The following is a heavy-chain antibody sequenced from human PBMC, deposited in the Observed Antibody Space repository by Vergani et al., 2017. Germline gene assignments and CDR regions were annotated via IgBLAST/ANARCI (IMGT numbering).Heavy chain of an antibody. Sequence: EVQLLESGGGLVQPGESLRLSCTVSGFTFTSYGISWVRQAPGKGLEWVSGINWNGGSTGYADSVKGRFTISRDNAKNSLYLQMNSLRAEDTALYYCARPKYYDSSGYYEFDYWGQGTLVTVSS. CDR1: GFTFTSYG. V-gene: IGHV3-20*04. D-gene: IGHD3-22*01. CDR3: ARPKYYDSSGYYEFDY. J-gene: IGHJ4*02. CDR2: INWNGGST.